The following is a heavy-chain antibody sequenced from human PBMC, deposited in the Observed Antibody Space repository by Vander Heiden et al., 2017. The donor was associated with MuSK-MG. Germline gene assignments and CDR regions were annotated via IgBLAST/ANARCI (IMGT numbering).Heavy chain of an antibody. Sequence: LSLPCIVSGVSMTSGDFYWSWIRQSPGKGMDWIGSIHHTGTTAYNPSLKSRLSISRYTSKKQFTLRMRSVTAADTGTDDCGGRGYAFAVWCQGTMVTVSS. CDR2: IHHTGTT. D-gene: IGHD1-26*01. V-gene: IGHV4-30-4*08. CDR1: GVSMTSGDFY. CDR3: GGRGYAFAV. J-gene: IGHJ3*01.